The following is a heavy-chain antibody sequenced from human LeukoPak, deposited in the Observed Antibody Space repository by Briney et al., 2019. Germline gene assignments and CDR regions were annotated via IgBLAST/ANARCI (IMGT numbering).Heavy chain of an antibody. Sequence: ASVKVSCKASGYTFTSYYMHWVLQAPGQGLEWMGIINPSGGSTSYAQKSQGRVTMTRDTSTSTVYMELSSLRSEDTAVYYCARVAIFGVLTLDAFDIWGQGTMVTVSS. CDR3: ARVAIFGVLTLDAFDI. CDR1: GYTFTSYY. J-gene: IGHJ3*02. V-gene: IGHV1-46*01. D-gene: IGHD3-3*01. CDR2: INPSGGST.